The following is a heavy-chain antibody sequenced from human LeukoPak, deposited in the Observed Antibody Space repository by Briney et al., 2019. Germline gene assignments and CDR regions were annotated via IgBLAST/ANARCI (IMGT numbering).Heavy chain of an antibody. CDR3: VRDTAMVQDYYYGMDV. D-gene: IGHD5-18*01. J-gene: IGHJ6*02. CDR1: GGTFSSYA. Sequence: GASVKVSCKASGGTFSSYAISWVRQAPGQGLEWMGGIIPIFGTANYAQKFQGRVTITADESTSTAYMELSSLRSEDTAVYYCVRDTAMVQDYYYGMDVWGQGTTVTVSS. CDR2: IIPIFGTA. V-gene: IGHV1-69*01.